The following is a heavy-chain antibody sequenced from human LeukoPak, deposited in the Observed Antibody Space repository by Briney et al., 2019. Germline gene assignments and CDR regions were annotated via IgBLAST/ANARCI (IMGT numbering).Heavy chain of an antibody. CDR3: ARDVLAATGPF. J-gene: IGHJ4*02. Sequence: GGSLRLSCAASGFTFSIYSMNWVRQAPGKALEWVSFISERSSNIYYADSVKGRFTISRDNPKNSVYLQMNSLRAEDTAVYYCARDVLAATGPFWGQGTLVTVSS. V-gene: IGHV3-48*01. CDR1: GFTFSIYS. CDR2: ISERSSNI. D-gene: IGHD6-13*01.